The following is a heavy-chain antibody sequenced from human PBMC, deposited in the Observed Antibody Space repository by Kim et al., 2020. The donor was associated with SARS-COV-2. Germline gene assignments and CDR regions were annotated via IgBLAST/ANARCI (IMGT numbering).Heavy chain of an antibody. D-gene: IGHD5-18*01. CDR3: ARDFTRGYSYGIKSFDI. V-gene: IGHV3-11*05. Sequence: SVKCRFTISRDNANNSMYLQMNNLRAEDTAVYFCARDFTRGYSYGIKSFDIWGQGTMVSVSS. J-gene: IGHJ3*02.